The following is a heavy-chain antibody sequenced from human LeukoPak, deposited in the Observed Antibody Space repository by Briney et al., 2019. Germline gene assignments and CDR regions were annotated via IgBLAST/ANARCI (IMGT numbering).Heavy chain of an antibody. J-gene: IGHJ5*02. V-gene: IGHV3-7*03. CDR1: GFIFSSYW. Sequence: GGSLRLSCAASGFIFSSYWMTWVRQAPGKGLEWVASISQDGSEKYYVDSVKGRFTISRDNAKNSLYLQMNSLRGEDTAVYYCAKESSGWYADNWFDPWGQGTLVTVSS. CDR3: AKESSGWYADNWFDP. D-gene: IGHD6-19*01. CDR2: ISQDGSEK.